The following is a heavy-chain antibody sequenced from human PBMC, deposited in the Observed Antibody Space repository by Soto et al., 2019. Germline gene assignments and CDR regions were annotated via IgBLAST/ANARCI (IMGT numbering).Heavy chain of an antibody. CDR3: ARSHYVILTGSAGSFDI. J-gene: IGHJ3*02. CDR2: MNPNSDNT. D-gene: IGHD3-9*01. Sequence: ASAKVSCQASGYTFTSYDINWVRQAPGQGLEWMGWMNPNSDNTGYAQKLQGRVNMTRNTSISTAYMELSSLRSEDTAVYFCARSHYVILTGSAGSFDIWGRGTMVTVSS. CDR1: GYTFTSYD. V-gene: IGHV1-8*01.